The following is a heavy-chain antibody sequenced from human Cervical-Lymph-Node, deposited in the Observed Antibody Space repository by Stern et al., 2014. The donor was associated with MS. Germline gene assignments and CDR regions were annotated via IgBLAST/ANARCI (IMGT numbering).Heavy chain of an antibody. CDR1: GQTTTSYG. Sequence: QVQLVQSGAEVKKPGASVKVSCKASGQTTTSYGITWVRQAPGQGLEWMGWISGHNGNTNHVQKFQGRVTMTIDTSTSTAYMELSSLRSDDTAVYYCATFIATAGTFNYWGQGTLVTVSS. V-gene: IGHV1-18*01. CDR2: ISGHNGNT. CDR3: ATFIATAGTFNY. J-gene: IGHJ4*02. D-gene: IGHD6-25*01.